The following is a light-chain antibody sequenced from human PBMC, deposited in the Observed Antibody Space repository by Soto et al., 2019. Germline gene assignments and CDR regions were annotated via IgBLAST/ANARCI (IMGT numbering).Light chain of an antibody. CDR3: QQYGRGT. J-gene: IGKJ1*01. Sequence: EIVLTQSPGTLSLSPGERATLSCRASQSVSSSYLAWYQQKPGQAPRLLIYGASSSATGIPDRFSGSGSGTDFTLTISRLEPEDFAVYYCQQYGRGTFGQGTKVEIK. V-gene: IGKV3-20*01. CDR1: QSVSSSY. CDR2: GAS.